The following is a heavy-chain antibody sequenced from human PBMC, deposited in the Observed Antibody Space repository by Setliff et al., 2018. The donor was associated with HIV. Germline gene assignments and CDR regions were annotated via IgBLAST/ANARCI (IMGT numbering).Heavy chain of an antibody. Sequence: ASVKVSCKASGYTFTSYGISWVRQAPGQGLEWMGWISAYNGNTNYAQKLQGRLTMTIDPSASTAYMELRNLRSDDTAIYYCARSGGSPPYSSGLLILDFWGQGSLVAVSS. D-gene: IGHD6-19*01. CDR2: ISAYNGNT. CDR1: GYTFTSYG. V-gene: IGHV1-18*01. J-gene: IGHJ4*02. CDR3: ARSGGSPPYSSGLLILDF.